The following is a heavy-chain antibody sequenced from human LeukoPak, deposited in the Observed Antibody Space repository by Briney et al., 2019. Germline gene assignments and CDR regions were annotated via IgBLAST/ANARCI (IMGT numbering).Heavy chain of an antibody. Sequence: GGSLRLSCAASGFTFNNYWMSWVRQAPGKGLEWVANLKQDGSEKYYVDSVKGRFTISRDNAKNSLYLQMNSLRAEDTAIYYCTTDTWYSAGHWGQGTLVTVSS. CDR2: LKQDGSEK. CDR3: TTDTWYSAGH. V-gene: IGHV3-7*03. D-gene: IGHD2-15*01. CDR1: GFTFNNYW. J-gene: IGHJ1*01.